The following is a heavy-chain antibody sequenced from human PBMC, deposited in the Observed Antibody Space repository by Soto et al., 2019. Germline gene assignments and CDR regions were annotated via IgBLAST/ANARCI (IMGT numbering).Heavy chain of an antibody. CDR1: GDSVSSNSAA. J-gene: IGHJ5*02. CDR3: ARELNDFWSGYYTGWFDP. Sequence: PSQTLSLTCAISGDSVSSNSAAWNWIRQSPSRGLEWLGRTYYRSKWYNDYAVSVKSRITINPDTSKNQFSLQLNSVTPEDTAVYYCARELNDFWSGYYTGWFDPWGQGTLVTVSS. CDR2: TYYRSKWYN. D-gene: IGHD3-3*01. V-gene: IGHV6-1*01.